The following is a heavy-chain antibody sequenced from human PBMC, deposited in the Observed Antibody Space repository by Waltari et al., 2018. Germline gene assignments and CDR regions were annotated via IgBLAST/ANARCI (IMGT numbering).Heavy chain of an antibody. D-gene: IGHD4-17*01. J-gene: IGHJ3*02. CDR3: ARYGGCAKTATYAFDI. CDR1: GYTFTSYD. CDR2: MNPSSGTS. V-gene: IGHV1-8*01. Sequence: QVQLVQSGAEVKKPGASVQVSCKASGYTFTSYDNNWVRQATGQGLEWMGEMNPSSGTSGYTQKFQGRITMTRDASISTAYMELGSLRSEDTAVYYCARYGGCAKTATYAFDIWGQGTTVTVSS.